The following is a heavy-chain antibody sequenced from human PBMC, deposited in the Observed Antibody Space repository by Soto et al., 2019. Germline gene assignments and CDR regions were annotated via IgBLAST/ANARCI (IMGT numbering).Heavy chain of an antibody. CDR2: IYYSGST. CDR3: ARVVVKNYYYYYMDV. Sequence: QLQLQESGPGLVKPSETLSLTCTVSGGSISSSSYYWGWIRQPPGKGLEWIGSIYYSGSTYYNPSLKSRVTTSVDTSKNQFSLKLSSVTAADTAVYYCARVVVKNYYYYYMDVWGKGTTVTVSS. V-gene: IGHV4-39*01. J-gene: IGHJ6*03. D-gene: IGHD2-2*01. CDR1: GGSISSSSYY.